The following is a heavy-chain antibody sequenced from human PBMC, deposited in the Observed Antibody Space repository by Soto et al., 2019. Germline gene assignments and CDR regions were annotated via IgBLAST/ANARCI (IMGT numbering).Heavy chain of an antibody. J-gene: IGHJ6*03. V-gene: IGHV1-2*04. CDR3: ARESGGATATLDYYYFYMDV. Sequence: QVQLVQSGAEVKKPGASVTVSCRSSGDTFTDYYMHWVRQAPGQGLEWMGWINPNSGVTKYAQKCQGWVTRTRDTSIRTVYMQLSRLRSDDTAVYYCARESGGATATLDYYYFYMDVWGTGTTVTVSS. D-gene: IGHD5-12*01. CDR2: INPNSGVT. CDR1: GDTFTDYY.